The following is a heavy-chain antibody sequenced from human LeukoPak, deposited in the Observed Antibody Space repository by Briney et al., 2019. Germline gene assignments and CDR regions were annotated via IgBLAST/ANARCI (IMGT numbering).Heavy chain of an antibody. Sequence: GGSLRLSCTASGFTVSSSYMSWVRQAPGKGLEWVSVIHSGGNTYYADSVKGRFTISRDNSKNTMYLQMNSLRAEDTAVYYCTRDLNSGGSCWGQGTLVIVSS. J-gene: IGHJ4*02. CDR1: GFTVSSSY. D-gene: IGHD2-15*01. CDR2: IHSGGNT. CDR3: TRDLNSGGSC. V-gene: IGHV3-53*01.